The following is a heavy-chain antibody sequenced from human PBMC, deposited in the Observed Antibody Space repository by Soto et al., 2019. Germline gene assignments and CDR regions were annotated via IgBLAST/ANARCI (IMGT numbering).Heavy chain of an antibody. D-gene: IGHD2-2*01. Sequence: EVQLLESGGGLVQPGGSLRLSCAASGFTFSTYAMSWDRQAPGKGLEWVSFISGTGGSTYYADSVKGRFTIARENSKNTLYLQMNSLRAEDMAVYYCAKDDCSSTSCYHFDYWGLGTLVTVSS. CDR2: ISGTGGST. J-gene: IGHJ4*02. CDR3: AKDDCSSTSCYHFDY. CDR1: GFTFSTYA. V-gene: IGHV3-23*01.